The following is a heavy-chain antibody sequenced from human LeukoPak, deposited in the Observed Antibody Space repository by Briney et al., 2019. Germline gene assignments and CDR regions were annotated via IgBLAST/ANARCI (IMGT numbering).Heavy chain of an antibody. CDR2: ISSSGSAI. CDR3: ARDGKGYSSSWYYYYYMDV. D-gene: IGHD6-13*01. V-gene: IGHV3-48*03. Sequence: GGSLRLSCAASGFTFRSYQMNWVRQAPGKGLEWVSYISSSGSAIYYADSVKGRFTISRDNAKNSLYLQMNSLRAEDTAVYYCARDGKGYSSSWYYYYYMDVWGKGTTVTISS. CDR1: GFTFRSYQ. J-gene: IGHJ6*03.